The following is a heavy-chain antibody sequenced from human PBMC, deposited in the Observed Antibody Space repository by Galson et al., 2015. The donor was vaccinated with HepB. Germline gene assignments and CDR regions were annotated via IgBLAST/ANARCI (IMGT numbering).Heavy chain of an antibody. Sequence: SVKVSCKASGYTISTYSMTWVRQAPGQGLEWVGWSNTKTGNPRYAQGFTGRFVLSLDTSVSTAYLEITSLKAEDTAVYYCATIGVVEATGVRYFHHWGQGTLVTVSS. D-gene: IGHD2-15*01. V-gene: IGHV7-4-1*02. CDR2: SNTKTGNP. CDR3: ATIGVVEATGVRYFHH. J-gene: IGHJ1*01. CDR1: GYTISTYS.